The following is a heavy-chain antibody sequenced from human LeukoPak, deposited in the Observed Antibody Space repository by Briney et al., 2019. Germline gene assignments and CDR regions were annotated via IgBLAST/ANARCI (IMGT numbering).Heavy chain of an antibody. Sequence: GGSLRLSCAASGFTFSSYEMNWVRQAPGKGLEWVSYISSSGSTIYYADSVKGRFTISRDNAKNSLYLQMNSLRAEDTAVYYCAELGINMIGGVWGKGTTVNISS. J-gene: IGHJ6*04. D-gene: IGHD3-10*02. CDR2: ISSSGSTI. CDR3: AELGINMIGGV. CDR1: GFTFSSYE. V-gene: IGHV3-48*03.